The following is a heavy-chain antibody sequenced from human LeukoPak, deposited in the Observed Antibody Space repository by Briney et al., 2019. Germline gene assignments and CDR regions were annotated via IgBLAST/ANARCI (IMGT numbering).Heavy chain of an antibody. CDR1: GYSFTSYW. V-gene: IGHV5-51*01. J-gene: IGHJ5*02. D-gene: IGHD3-22*01. Sequence: GESLKISCKGSGYSFTSYWIGWVRQMPGKGLEWMGIIYPGDSDTRYSPSFQGQVTISADKSISTAYLQWSSLKASDTAMYYCARSFGDIVVGHMGWFDPRGQGTLVTVSS. CDR2: IYPGDSDT. CDR3: ARSFGDIVVGHMGWFDP.